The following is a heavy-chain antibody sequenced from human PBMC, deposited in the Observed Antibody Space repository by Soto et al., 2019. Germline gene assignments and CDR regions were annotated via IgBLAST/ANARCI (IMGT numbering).Heavy chain of an antibody. V-gene: IGHV4-59*01. CDR2: IDNSGST. CDR1: GDSTSSYY. D-gene: IGHD3-3*01. CDR3: ARGFQWTRVVTSLPMDV. J-gene: IGHJ6*03. Sequence: PSETLSLTCTDSGDSTSSYYWSWIRQPPGQGLEWIGYIDNSGSTSYNPSLESRVTISVDTSNTQSSLKLRSVTAADTAVYYCARGFQWTRVVTSLPMDVWGKGTTVTVSS.